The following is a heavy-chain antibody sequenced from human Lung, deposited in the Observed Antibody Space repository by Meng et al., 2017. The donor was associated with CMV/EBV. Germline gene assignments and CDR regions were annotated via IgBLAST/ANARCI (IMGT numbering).Heavy chain of an antibody. CDR2: INWTGGSI. CDR1: GFSVDDYG. J-gene: IGHJ6*02. V-gene: IGHV3-20*04. D-gene: IGHD3-3*01. CDR3: ARGRFWSGYNYYNNGTDG. Sequence: ESLKISXAASGFSVDDYGMSWVRQAPGKGLEWVAGINWTGGSIGYVDSVKGRFTISRDNAKNSLYLQMNSLRDEDTALYYCARGRFWSGYNYYNNGTDGWGQGTTVTVSS.